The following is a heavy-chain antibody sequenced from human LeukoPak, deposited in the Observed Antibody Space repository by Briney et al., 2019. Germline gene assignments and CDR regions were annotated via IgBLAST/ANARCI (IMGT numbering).Heavy chain of an antibody. D-gene: IGHD3-10*01. V-gene: IGHV4-38-2*02. Sequence: SETLSLTCTVSGYSISSAYYWGWIRQPPGKGLEWIGSIYHSGSTYYNPSLKSRVTISLDTSKNQFSLKLRSVTAADTAVYYCARDSDRWFGELSQFDYWGQGTLVTVSS. J-gene: IGHJ4*02. CDR3: ARDSDRWFGELSQFDY. CDR1: GYSISSAYY. CDR2: IYHSGST.